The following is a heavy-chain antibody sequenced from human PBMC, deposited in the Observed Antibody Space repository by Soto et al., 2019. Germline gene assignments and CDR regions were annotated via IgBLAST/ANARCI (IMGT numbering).Heavy chain of an antibody. V-gene: IGHV3-49*03. CDR2: IRSKAYGGKT. CDR3: ARLQVRTASYYYYLDV. CDR1: GFTFGDYA. J-gene: IGHJ6*03. D-gene: IGHD1-1*01. Sequence: EVQLVESGGGLVQPGRSLRLSCTASGFTFGDYAMSWFRQAPGKGLEWVGFIRSKAYGGKTEYAASVKGRFTISRDDSKSIAYLQMNSLKTEDTAVYYCARLQVRTASYYYYLDVWGKGTPVTVSS.